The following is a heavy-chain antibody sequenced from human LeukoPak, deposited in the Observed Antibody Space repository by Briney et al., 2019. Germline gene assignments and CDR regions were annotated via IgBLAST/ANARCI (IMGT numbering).Heavy chain of an antibody. CDR1: GFTFSSYS. J-gene: IGHJ4*02. Sequence: GSLRLSCAASGFTFSSYSMNWVRQAPGKGLEWVSAISGSGGSTYYADSVKGRFTISRDNSKNTLYLQMNSLRAEDTAVYYCAKGTEYQLLYDYWGQGTLVTVSS. D-gene: IGHD2-2*02. CDR3: AKGTEYQLLYDY. V-gene: IGHV3-23*01. CDR2: ISGSGGST.